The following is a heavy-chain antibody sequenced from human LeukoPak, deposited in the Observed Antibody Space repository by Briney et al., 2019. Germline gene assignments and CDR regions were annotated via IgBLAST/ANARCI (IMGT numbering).Heavy chain of an antibody. Sequence: SETLSLTCAVYGWSFSGYYWSWIRQPPGKGLEWMGEINHSGSTNYNPSPKSRVTISVDTSNNQFYLQLSSVTAADTAVYYCARGHPPIYCYGSGIRGRLFDYWGQGTLVTVSS. CDR3: ARGHPPIYCYGSGIRGRLFDY. CDR1: GWSFSGYY. V-gene: IGHV4-34*01. CDR2: INHSGST. J-gene: IGHJ4*02. D-gene: IGHD3-10*01.